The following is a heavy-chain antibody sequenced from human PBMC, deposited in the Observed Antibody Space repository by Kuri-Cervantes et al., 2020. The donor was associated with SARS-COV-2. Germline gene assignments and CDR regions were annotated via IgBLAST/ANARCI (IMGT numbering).Heavy chain of an antibody. Sequence: SVKVSCKASGGTFSSYAISWVRQAPGQGLEWMGGIILIFGTANYAQKFQGRVTITADESTSTAYMELSSLRSEDTAVFYCARDRRTGGYSSGFDLWGQGTLVTVSS. D-gene: IGHD5-18*01. V-gene: IGHV1-69*13. CDR2: IILIFGTA. CDR1: GGTFSSYA. J-gene: IGHJ4*02. CDR3: ARDRRTGGYSSGFDL.